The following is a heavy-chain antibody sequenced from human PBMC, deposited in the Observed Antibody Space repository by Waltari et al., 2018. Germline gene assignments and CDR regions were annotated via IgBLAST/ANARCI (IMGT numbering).Heavy chain of an antibody. Sequence: QVQLQESGPGLVKPSETLSLTCAVSGYSISSGYYWGWIRQPPGKGLEWIGSIYHSGSTYYNPSLKSRVTISVDTSKNQFSLKLSSVAAADTAVYYCASQKWELDLSGIDYWGQGTLVTVSS. CDR1: GYSISSGYY. D-gene: IGHD1-26*01. CDR3: ASQKWELDLSGIDY. CDR2: IYHSGST. J-gene: IGHJ4*02. V-gene: IGHV4-38-2*01.